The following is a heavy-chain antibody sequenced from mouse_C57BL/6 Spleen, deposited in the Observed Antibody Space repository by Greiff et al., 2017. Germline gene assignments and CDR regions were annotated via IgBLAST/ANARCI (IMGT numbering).Heavy chain of an antibody. V-gene: IGHV1-69*01. CDR2: IGPSDIYT. D-gene: IGHD2-4*01. J-gene: IGHJ2*01. Sequence: QVQLQQPGAELVMPGASVKLSCKASGYTFTSYWMHWVKQRPGQGLEWIGEIGPSDIYTNYNQKFKGKSTLTVDKSSSTAYMQLSSLTSEDSAVYYCALYYDYDLDYWGQGTTLTVSS. CDR1: GYTFTSYW. CDR3: ALYYDYDLDY.